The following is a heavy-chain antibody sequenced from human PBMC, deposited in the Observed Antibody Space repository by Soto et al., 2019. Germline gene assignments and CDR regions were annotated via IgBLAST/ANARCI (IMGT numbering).Heavy chain of an antibody. V-gene: IGHV1-18*01. CDR3: ARGRLRELLGTWFDP. D-gene: IGHD1-26*01. Sequence: ASVKVYCKASGYTLTIYGISWVRQAPGQGLEWMGWISAYNGTKNYHQKLQGRVTMTTETSTSTAYMELRSLRTDDTAEYYRARGRLRELLGTWFDPWGQGTLVTVSS. CDR2: ISAYNGTK. J-gene: IGHJ5*02. CDR1: GYTLTIYG.